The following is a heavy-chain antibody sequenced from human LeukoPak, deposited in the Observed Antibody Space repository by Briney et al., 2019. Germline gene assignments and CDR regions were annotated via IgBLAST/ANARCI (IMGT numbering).Heavy chain of an antibody. CDR3: AKDIVNYYGSGSYLDY. D-gene: IGHD3-10*01. CDR2: ISGSGGST. J-gene: IGHJ4*02. V-gene: IGHV3-23*01. CDR1: GFTFSSYA. Sequence: PGGSLRLSCAASGFTFSSYAMSWVRQAPGKGLEWVSAISGSGGSTYYADSVKGRFTISRDNAKNSLYLQMNSLRAEDTALYYCAKDIVNYYGSGSYLDYWGQGTLVTVSS.